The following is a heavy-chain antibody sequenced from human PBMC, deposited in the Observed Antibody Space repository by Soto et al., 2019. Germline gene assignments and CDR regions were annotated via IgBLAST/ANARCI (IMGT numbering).Heavy chain of an antibody. V-gene: IGHV4-59*01. CDR2: IYYSGTT. CDR1: GGSISSYY. D-gene: IGHD3-10*01. CDR3: ARESYYGSGATVVAY. Sequence: PSETLSLTCTVSGGSISSYYWSWIRQPPGKGLEWIGYIYYSGTTSYNPSLNSRVTMSVDTSKNQFSLKVNSVTVADTAVYYCARESYYGSGATVVAYWGQGTRVTVS. J-gene: IGHJ4*02.